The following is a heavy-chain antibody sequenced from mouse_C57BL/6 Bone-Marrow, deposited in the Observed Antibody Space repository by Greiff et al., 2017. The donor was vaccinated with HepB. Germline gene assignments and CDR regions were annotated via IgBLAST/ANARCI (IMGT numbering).Heavy chain of an antibody. V-gene: IGHV2-5*01. CDR1: GFSLTSYG. Sequence: VHVVESGPGLVQPSQSLSITCTVSGFSLTSYGVHWVRQSPGKGLEWLGVIWRGGSTDYNAAFMSRLSITKDNSKSQVFCKMNSLQADDTAIYYCAKEGSSGDYYAMDYWGQGTSVTVSS. D-gene: IGHD3-2*02. CDR2: IWRGGST. J-gene: IGHJ4*01. CDR3: AKEGSSGDYYAMDY.